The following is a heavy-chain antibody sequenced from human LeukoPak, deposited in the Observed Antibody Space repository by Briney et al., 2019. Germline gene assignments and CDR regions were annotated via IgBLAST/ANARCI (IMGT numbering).Heavy chain of an antibody. CDR1: GFTFSRYW. Sequence: GGSLRLSCAASGFTFSRYWMNWARQAPGKGLEWVANIREDGSEKYYVDSVKGRFTISRDNTKNLLYLEMSSLRAEDTAVYYCGVVYWGQGTLVTVSS. CDR2: IREDGSEK. V-gene: IGHV3-7*01. CDR3: GVVY. J-gene: IGHJ4*02.